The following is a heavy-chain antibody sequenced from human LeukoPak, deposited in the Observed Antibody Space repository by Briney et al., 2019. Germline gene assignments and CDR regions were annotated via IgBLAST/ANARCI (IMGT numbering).Heavy chain of an antibody. Sequence: GRPLRLSCAASGFTFSTYGMHWVRQAQGKGLEWVALTWYDGSNKNYADSVKGRFTISRDNSKNTLYLQMNSLRGEDTAVYYCARGGLTIAEATTSWYLDYWGQGTLVTVSS. D-gene: IGHD1-26*01. CDR3: ARGGLTIAEATTSWYLDY. CDR2: TWYDGSNK. J-gene: IGHJ4*02. CDR1: GFTFSTYG. V-gene: IGHV3-33*01.